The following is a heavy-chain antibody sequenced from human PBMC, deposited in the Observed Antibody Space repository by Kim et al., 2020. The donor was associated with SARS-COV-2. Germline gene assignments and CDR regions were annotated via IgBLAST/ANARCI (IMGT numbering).Heavy chain of an antibody. CDR3: AKDIARFLEWFFDY. CDR1: GFTFSSYG. Sequence: GGSLRLSCAASGFTFSSYGMHWVRQAPGKGLEWVAVISYDGSNKYYADSVKGRFTISRDNSKNTLYLQMNSLRAEDTAVYYCAKDIARFLEWFFDYWGQGTLVTVSS. V-gene: IGHV3-30*18. CDR2: ISYDGSNK. D-gene: IGHD3-3*01. J-gene: IGHJ4*02.